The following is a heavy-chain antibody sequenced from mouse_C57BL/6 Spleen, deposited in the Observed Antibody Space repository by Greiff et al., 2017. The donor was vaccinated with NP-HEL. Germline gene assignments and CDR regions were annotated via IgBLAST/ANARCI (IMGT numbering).Heavy chain of an antibody. CDR2: IDPSDSYT. Sequence: QVQLKQPGAELVMPGASVKLSCKASGYTFTSYWMHWVKQRPGQGLEWIGEIDPSDSYTNYNQKFKGKSTLTVDKSSSTAYMQLSSLTSEDSAVYYCARGGPGAWFAYWGQGTLVTVSA. CDR1: GYTFTSYW. V-gene: IGHV1-69*01. CDR3: ARGGPGAWFAY. J-gene: IGHJ3*01.